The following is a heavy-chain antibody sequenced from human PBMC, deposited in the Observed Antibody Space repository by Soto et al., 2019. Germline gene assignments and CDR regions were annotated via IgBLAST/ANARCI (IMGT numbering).Heavy chain of an antibody. D-gene: IGHD3-10*01. V-gene: IGHV4-59*01. CDR2: IHYSGST. CDR1: GGSISGYY. Sequence: LPETLSLTCTVSGGSISGYYWSWIRQPPGKGLEWIGYIHYSGSTDYNPSLKSRVTISVDTSKNQFSLKLSSVTAADTAVYYCARGGPSSKWLDPWGQGTLVTVSS. CDR3: ARGGPSSKWLDP. J-gene: IGHJ5*02.